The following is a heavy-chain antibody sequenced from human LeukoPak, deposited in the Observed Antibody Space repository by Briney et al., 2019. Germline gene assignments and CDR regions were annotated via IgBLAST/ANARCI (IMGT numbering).Heavy chain of an antibody. J-gene: IGHJ4*02. CDR3: ARDLEQLVPLFDY. D-gene: IGHD6-6*01. Sequence: ASVKVSCKASGYTFTGYYMHWVRQAPGQGLGWMGWINPNSGGTNYAQKFQGRVTMTRDTSISTAYMELSRLRSDDTAVYYCARDLEQLVPLFDYWGQGTLVTVSS. CDR1: GYTFTGYY. CDR2: INPNSGGT. V-gene: IGHV1-2*02.